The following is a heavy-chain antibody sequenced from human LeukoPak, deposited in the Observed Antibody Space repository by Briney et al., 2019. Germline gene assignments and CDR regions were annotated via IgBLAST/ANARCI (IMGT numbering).Heavy chain of an antibody. V-gene: IGHV1-2*02. Sequence: ASVKVSCKASGYTFTGYYMHWVRQAPGQGLEWMGWINPNGGGTNYAQKFQGRVTMTRDTSISTAYMELSRLRSDDTTVYYCARDPRDIVVVPAAIGPLDYWGQGTLVTASS. CDR3: ARDPRDIVVVPAAIGPLDY. CDR1: GYTFTGYY. CDR2: INPNGGGT. J-gene: IGHJ4*02. D-gene: IGHD2-2*01.